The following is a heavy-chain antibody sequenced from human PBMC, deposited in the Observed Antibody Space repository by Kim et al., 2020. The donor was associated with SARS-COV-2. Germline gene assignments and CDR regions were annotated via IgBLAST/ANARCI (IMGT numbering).Heavy chain of an antibody. CDR3: AKDIGENSSRYQFGMDV. CDR1: GFTFSNYV. V-gene: IGHV3-30*18. CDR2: VAYDGSNK. Sequence: GGSLRLSCAASGFTFSNYVMHWVRQAPGKGLEWVASVAYDGSNKYYADSVKGRFTISRDNSKKTLYLQMNSLRAADTALYYCAKDIGENSSRYQFGMDVWGHGTTVTVSS. J-gene: IGHJ6*02. D-gene: IGHD6-13*01.